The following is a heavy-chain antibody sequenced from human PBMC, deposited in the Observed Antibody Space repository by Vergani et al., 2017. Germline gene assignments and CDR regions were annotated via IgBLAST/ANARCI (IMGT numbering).Heavy chain of an antibody. J-gene: IGHJ6*02. Sequence: QVQLQQWGAGLLKPSETLSLTCAVYGGSFSGYYWSWIRQPPGKGLEWIGEINHSGSTNYNPSLKSRVTISVDTSKNQFSLKLSSVTAADTAVYYCARGGSGWYSLYYYGMDVWGQGTTVTVSS. CDR1: GGSFSGYY. CDR2: INHSGST. V-gene: IGHV4-34*01. D-gene: IGHD6-19*01. CDR3: ARGGSGWYSLYYYGMDV.